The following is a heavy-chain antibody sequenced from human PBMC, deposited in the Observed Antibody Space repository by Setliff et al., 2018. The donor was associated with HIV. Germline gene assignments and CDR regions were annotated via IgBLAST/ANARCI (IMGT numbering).Heavy chain of an antibody. D-gene: IGHD3-16*01. Sequence: PSETLSLTCTVPGGSIRTGAYYWGWIRQPPGKGLEWIGSIYYDGRTFYKPSLKSRLTISVDTSKNQFSLRLNSVTAADTAVYFCARGGAVSADFDSWGQGTLVTVSS. CDR1: GGSIRTGAYY. V-gene: IGHV4-39*07. J-gene: IGHJ4*02. CDR3: ARGGAVSADFDS. CDR2: IYYDGRT.